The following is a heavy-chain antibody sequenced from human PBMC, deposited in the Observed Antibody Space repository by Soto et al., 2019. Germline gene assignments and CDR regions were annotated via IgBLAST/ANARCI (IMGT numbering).Heavy chain of an antibody. J-gene: IGHJ4*02. CDR3: ARSTLVVLNYFES. CDR1: GGTFRNYP. Sequence: QVQLAQSGTEVKKPGSSVKVSCKASGGTFRNYPINWVRQAPGQGLEWMGSIFPLTDIPDYAQKFQARLTISADKSTSTAYMELSGLTSDDTAMYFCARSTLVVLNYFESCGQGTLVTVSS. D-gene: IGHD1-1*01. CDR2: IFPLTDIP. V-gene: IGHV1-69*02.